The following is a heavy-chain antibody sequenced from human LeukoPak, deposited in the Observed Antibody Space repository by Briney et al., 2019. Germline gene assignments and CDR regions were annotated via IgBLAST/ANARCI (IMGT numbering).Heavy chain of an antibody. V-gene: IGHV4-30-4*08. J-gene: IGHJ4*02. CDR3: ARDVYASTFDY. Sequence: SETLSLTXTVSGGSISSGDYYWSWIRQPPGKGLEWIGYIYYSGSTYYNPSLKSRVTISVDTSKNQFSLKLSSVTAADTAVYYCARDVYASTFDYWGQGTLVTVSS. CDR2: IYYSGST. D-gene: IGHD2-8*01. CDR1: GGSISSGDYY.